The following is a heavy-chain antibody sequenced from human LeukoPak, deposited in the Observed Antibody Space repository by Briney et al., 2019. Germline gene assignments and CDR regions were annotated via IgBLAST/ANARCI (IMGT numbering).Heavy chain of an antibody. CDR1: GFTFNSYG. V-gene: IGHV3-30*18. CDR2: ISYDGSHK. D-gene: IGHD3-10*01. CDR3: AKDRGTWYFEY. Sequence: GGSLRLSCATSGFTFNSYGMHWVRPAPGKGLEWVAVISYDGSHKYFADSVKGRFTVSRDSSKNTLYLQMNSLRAEDTAVFYCAKDRGTWYFEYWGQGTLVTVSS. J-gene: IGHJ4*02.